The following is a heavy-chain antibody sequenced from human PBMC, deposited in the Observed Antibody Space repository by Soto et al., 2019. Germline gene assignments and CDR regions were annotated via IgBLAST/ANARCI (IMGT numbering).Heavy chain of an antibody. J-gene: IGHJ3*02. D-gene: IGHD1-26*01. CDR3: ARSRLRIVGATDAFDI. Sequence: GGSLRLSCAASGFTFSSYWMSWVRQAPGKGLEWEANIKQDGSEKYYVDSVKGRFTISRDNAKNSLYLQMNSLRAEDTAMYYCARSRLRIVGATDAFDIWGQGTMVTVSS. V-gene: IGHV3-7*03. CDR1: GFTFSSYW. CDR2: IKQDGSEK.